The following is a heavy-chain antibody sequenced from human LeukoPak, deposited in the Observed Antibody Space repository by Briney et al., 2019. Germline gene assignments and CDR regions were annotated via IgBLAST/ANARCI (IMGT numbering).Heavy chain of an antibody. V-gene: IGHV1-2*02. J-gene: IGHJ4*02. CDR1: GYTFTGYY. CDR3: ARGPPPMVRGVMDY. CDR2: INPNSGGT. Sequence: ASVKVSCKASGYTFTGYYMHWVRQTPGQGLEWMGWINPNSGGTNYAQKFQGRVTMTRDTSISTAYMELSRLRSDDTAVYYCARGPPPMVRGVMDYWGQGTLVTVSS. D-gene: IGHD3-10*01.